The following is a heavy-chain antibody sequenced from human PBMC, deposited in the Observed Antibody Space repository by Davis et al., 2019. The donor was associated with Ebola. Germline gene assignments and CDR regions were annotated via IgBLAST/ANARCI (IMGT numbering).Heavy chain of an antibody. CDR1: GGTFSSYA. CDR3: ARGEYDYGIVYYYYGMDV. J-gene: IGHJ6*02. CDR2: IIPIFGTA. Sequence: SVQVSCKASGGTFSSYAISWVRQAPGQGPEWMGGIIPIFGTANYAQKFQGRVTITADESTSTAYMELSSLRTEDTAVYYCARGEYDYGIVYYYYGMDVWGQGTTVTVSS. V-gene: IGHV1-69*13. D-gene: IGHD4-17*01.